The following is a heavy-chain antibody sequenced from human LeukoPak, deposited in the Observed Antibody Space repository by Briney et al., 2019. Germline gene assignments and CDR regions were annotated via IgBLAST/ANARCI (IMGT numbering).Heavy chain of an antibody. Sequence: GASVKVSCKASGYTFTGYYMHWVRRAPGQGLEWMGWINPNSGGTNYAQKFQCRVTMTRDTSISTAYMELSRLRSDDTAVYYCARSYGSGSYYIPNWFDPWGQGTLVTVSS. CDR2: INPNSGGT. J-gene: IGHJ5*02. D-gene: IGHD3-10*01. V-gene: IGHV1-2*02. CDR1: GYTFTGYY. CDR3: ARSYGSGSYYIPNWFDP.